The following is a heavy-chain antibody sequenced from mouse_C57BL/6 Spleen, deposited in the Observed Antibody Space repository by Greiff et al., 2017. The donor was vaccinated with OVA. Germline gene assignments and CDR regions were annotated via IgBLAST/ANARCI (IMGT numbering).Heavy chain of an antibody. CDR3: AWTAQATLYYYAMDY. D-gene: IGHD3-2*02. V-gene: IGHV2-2*01. Sequence: VKLMESGPGLVQPSQSLSITCTVSGFSLTSYGVHWVRQSPGKGLEWLGVIWSGGSTDYNAAFISRLSISKDNSKSQVFFKMNSLQADDTAIYYCAWTAQATLYYYAMDYWGQGTSVTVSS. CDR1: GFSLTSYG. CDR2: IWSGGST. J-gene: IGHJ4*01.